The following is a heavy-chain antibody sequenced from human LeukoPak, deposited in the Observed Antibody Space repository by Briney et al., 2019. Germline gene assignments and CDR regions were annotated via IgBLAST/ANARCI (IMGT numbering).Heavy chain of an antibody. CDR1: GFTFNTYR. CDR2: IKHDGSEE. V-gene: IGHV3-7*01. CDR3: TRDRVSGWYPDY. Sequence: PGGSLRLSCAASGFTFNTYRMSWVRQAPGKGLEWVANIKHDGSEENYVDSVKGRFTISRDNAKNSLYLQMNSLRAEDTAVYYCTRDRVSGWYPDYWGQGTLVTVSS. J-gene: IGHJ4*02. D-gene: IGHD6-19*01.